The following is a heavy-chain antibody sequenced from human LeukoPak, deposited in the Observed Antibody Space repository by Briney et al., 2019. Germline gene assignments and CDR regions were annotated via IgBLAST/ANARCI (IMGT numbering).Heavy chain of an antibody. CDR2: INHSGST. Sequence: SETLSLTCAVYGGSFSGYYWSWIRQPPGKGLEWIGEINHSGSTNYNPSLKSRVTISVDTSKNQFSPKLSSVTAADTAVYYCARGHSSGYYWGQGTLVTVSS. V-gene: IGHV4-34*01. CDR3: ARGHSSGYY. J-gene: IGHJ4*02. CDR1: GGSFSGYY. D-gene: IGHD3-22*01.